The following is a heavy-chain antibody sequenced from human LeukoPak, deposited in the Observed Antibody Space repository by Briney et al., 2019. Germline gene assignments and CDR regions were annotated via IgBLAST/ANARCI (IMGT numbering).Heavy chain of an antibody. CDR2: ISYDGSNK. Sequence: GGSLRLSCAASGFTFSSYAMHWVRQAPGKGLEWVAVISYDGSNKYYADSVKGRFTISRDNSKNTLYLQMNSLRAEDTAVYYCARAPGWELLLYYYGMDVWGQGTTVTVSS. CDR1: GFTFSSYA. V-gene: IGHV3-30-3*01. D-gene: IGHD1-26*01. J-gene: IGHJ6*02. CDR3: ARAPGWELLLYYYGMDV.